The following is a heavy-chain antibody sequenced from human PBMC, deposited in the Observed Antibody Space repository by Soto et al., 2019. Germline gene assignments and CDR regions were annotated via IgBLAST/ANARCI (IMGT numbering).Heavy chain of an antibody. CDR1: GFTFSSYS. D-gene: IGHD2-2*01. J-gene: IGHJ6*02. CDR2: ISSSSSYI. V-gene: IGHV3-21*01. CDR3: ARAIITYQPRLYYGMDV. Sequence: PVGSLRLSCAASGFTFSSYSMNWVRQAPGNGLEWVSSISSSSSYIYYADSVKGRFTISRDNAKNSLYLQMNSLRAEDTAVYYCARAIITYQPRLYYGMDVWGQGTTVTVSS.